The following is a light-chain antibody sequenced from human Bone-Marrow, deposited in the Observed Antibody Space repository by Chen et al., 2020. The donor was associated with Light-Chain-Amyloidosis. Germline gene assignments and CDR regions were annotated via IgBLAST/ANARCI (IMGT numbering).Light chain of an antibody. J-gene: IGLJ3*02. CDR2: KSD. CDR3: AAWDDSLSGWV. V-gene: IGLV1-47*01. CDR1: SSYIESNY. Sequence: VLTLPPSASGTPGPRVTIAFSGSSSYIESNYLFWSQHLPGTAPQLLIYKSDQRPSGVPARFAGSKSGTSAARAISGLRSEEEGDYYCAAWDDSLSGWVFGGGTKLTVL.